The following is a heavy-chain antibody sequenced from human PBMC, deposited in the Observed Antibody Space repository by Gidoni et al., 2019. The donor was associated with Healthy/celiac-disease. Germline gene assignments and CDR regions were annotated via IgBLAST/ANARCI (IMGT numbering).Heavy chain of an antibody. CDR2: IKSKTDGGTT. V-gene: IGHV3-15*01. D-gene: IGHD1-1*01. Sequence: EVQLVESGGGLVKPGGSLRPPCAASGFTFSKAWMCWVRQASGKGLEWVGRIKSKTDGGTTDYAAPVKGRFTISRDDSKNTLYLQMNSLKTEDTAVYYCTTGMFSWNDGDYWGQGTLVTVSS. CDR3: TTGMFSWNDGDY. CDR1: GFTFSKAW. J-gene: IGHJ4*02.